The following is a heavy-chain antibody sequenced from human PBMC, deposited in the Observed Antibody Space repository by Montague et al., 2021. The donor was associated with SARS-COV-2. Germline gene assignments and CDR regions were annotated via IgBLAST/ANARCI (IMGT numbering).Heavy chain of an antibody. D-gene: IGHD5-12*01. CDR3: ARGPTNNIGMVATRLDY. CDR1: GGSFSGYY. CDR2: INHSGRP. V-gene: IGHV4-34*01. J-gene: IGHJ4*02. Sequence: TLSLTCAVYGGSFSGYYWNWIRQPPGKGLEWIVEINHSGRPNYNPSLKSRVTISVDTSNNQFSLKLTSVTAADTAVYYCARGPTNNIGMVATRLDYWGQGTLVTVSS.